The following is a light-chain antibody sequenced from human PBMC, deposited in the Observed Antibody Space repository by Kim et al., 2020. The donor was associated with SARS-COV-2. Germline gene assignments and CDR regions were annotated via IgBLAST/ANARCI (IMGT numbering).Light chain of an antibody. Sequence: SPGESATLTCRASQSVRSTYLGWYQQRPGQAPRLLIYGASNRATGIPDRFSGSGSGTDFTLTISRLEPEDFAVYYCLQYNNSPRTFGQGTKVDIK. J-gene: IGKJ1*01. CDR1: QSVRSTY. V-gene: IGKV3-20*01. CDR3: LQYNNSPRT. CDR2: GAS.